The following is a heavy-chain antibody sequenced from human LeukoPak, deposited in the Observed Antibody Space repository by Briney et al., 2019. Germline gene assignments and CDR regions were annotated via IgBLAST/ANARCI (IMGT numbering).Heavy chain of an antibody. Sequence: SETLSLTCSVSGDSISGYQWTWIRQPAGKGLEWIGRIYTGGSTNYNPSLKSRVTMSADTSKNQLSLKLMSVTVADTALYYCARGLPVALAAFDIWGRGRMVTVSS. CDR3: ARGLPVALAAFDI. D-gene: IGHD2-8*02. CDR2: IYTGGST. J-gene: IGHJ3*02. V-gene: IGHV4-4*07. CDR1: GDSISGYQ.